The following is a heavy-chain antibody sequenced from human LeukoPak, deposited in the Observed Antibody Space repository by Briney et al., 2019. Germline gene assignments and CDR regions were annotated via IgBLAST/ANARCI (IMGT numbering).Heavy chain of an antibody. J-gene: IGHJ4*02. CDR3: AKPLSRRGLFDY. CDR1: GFTFSSYG. V-gene: IGHV3-30*18. D-gene: IGHD3-16*01. CDR2: ISYDGSNK. Sequence: GGSLRLSCAASGFTFSSYGMHWVRQAPGKGLEWVAVISYDGSNKYYADSVKGRFTISRDNSKNTLYLQMNSLRAEDTAVYYRAKPLSRRGLFDYWGQGTLVTVSS.